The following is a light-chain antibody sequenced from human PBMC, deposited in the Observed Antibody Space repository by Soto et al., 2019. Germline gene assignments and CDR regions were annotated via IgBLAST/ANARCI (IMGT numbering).Light chain of an antibody. CDR3: QQYGRTSWT. CDR2: GAS. J-gene: IGKJ1*01. V-gene: IGKV3-20*01. Sequence: IVLTQSPGTLSLSPGEGATLSCRASQSVSTNFFAWYQQKPGQAPRPHIYGASTRATGIPDRFSGSGSGTDFTLTISRQEPEDFAVYYCQQYGRTSWTFGQGTKVDIK. CDR1: QSVSTNF.